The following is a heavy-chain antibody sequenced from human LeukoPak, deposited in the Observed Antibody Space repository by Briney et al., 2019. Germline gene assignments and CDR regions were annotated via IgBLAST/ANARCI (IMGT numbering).Heavy chain of an antibody. Sequence: GGSLRLSCAPSGLTVSSNYMSWVRQAPGKGLEWVSVIYSGGSTYYADSVKGRFTISRDNSKNTLYLQMNSLRAEDTAVYYSAKDPTIVGATWGDYWGQGTLVTVSS. V-gene: IGHV3-53*05. D-gene: IGHD1-26*01. CDR1: GLTVSSNY. CDR2: IYSGGST. CDR3: AKDPTIVGATWGDY. J-gene: IGHJ4*02.